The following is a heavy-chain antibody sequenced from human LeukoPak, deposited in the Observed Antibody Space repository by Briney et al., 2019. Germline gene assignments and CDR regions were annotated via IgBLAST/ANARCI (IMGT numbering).Heavy chain of an antibody. J-gene: IGHJ4*02. CDR1: GGSISSSSYY. CDR2: IYYSGST. Sequence: SETLSLTCTVSGGSISSSSYYWGWIRQPPGKGLEWIGSIYYSGSTYYNPSLKSRVTISVDTSKNQFSLKLSSVTAADTAVYYCARRFLLTGVDYWGQGTLVTVSS. D-gene: IGHD7-27*01. CDR3: ARRFLLTGVDY. V-gene: IGHV4-39*01.